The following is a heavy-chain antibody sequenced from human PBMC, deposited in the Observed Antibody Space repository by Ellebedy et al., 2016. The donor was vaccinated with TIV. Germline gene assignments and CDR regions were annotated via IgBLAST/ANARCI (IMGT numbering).Heavy chain of an antibody. J-gene: IGHJ4*02. D-gene: IGHD6-6*01. CDR3: AREGGIEYSSTTPYYFDY. CDR2: INPSGGST. V-gene: IGHV1-46*01. CDR1: GGTFSSYA. Sequence: ASVKVSXXASGGTFSSYAISWVRQAPGQGLEWMGIINPSGGSTSYAQKFQGRVTMTRDTSTSTVYMELSSLRSEDTAVYYCAREGGIEYSSTTPYYFDYWGQGTLVTVSS.